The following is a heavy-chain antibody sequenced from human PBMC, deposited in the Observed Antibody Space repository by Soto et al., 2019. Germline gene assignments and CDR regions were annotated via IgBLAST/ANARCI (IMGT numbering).Heavy chain of an antibody. D-gene: IGHD2-2*01. CDR1: GFTFSDST. V-gene: IGHV3-73*02. J-gene: IGHJ6*02. Sequence: EVQLVESGGGLVQPGGSLKLSCAASGFTFSDSTVHWARQASGKGLEWVGRIRNKANNYATAYAASVKGRFTISRDDSKNMGYLQMNSLKTEDTAVYYCTRWVPSSPGLDVWGQGTTVTVSS. CDR3: TRWVPSSPGLDV. CDR2: IRNKANNYAT.